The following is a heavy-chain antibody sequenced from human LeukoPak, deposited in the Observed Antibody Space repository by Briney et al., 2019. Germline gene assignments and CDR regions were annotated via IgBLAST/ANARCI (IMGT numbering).Heavy chain of an antibody. V-gene: IGHV5-10-1*01. Sequence: GESLRFPGKCSGDSFTSYCITWVGQIPGKGRDWMGRIVPSDSYTNYSPSFQGHVTFSADKSISTAYLKWSSLKASDTAMYYCARHTRWDLPHGMDVWGKGTTVTVSS. CDR2: IVPSDSYT. J-gene: IGHJ6*04. CDR3: ARHTRWDLPHGMDV. D-gene: IGHD1-26*01. CDR1: GDSFTSYC.